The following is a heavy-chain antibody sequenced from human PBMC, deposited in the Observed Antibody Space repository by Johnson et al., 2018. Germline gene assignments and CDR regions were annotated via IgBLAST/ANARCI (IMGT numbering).Heavy chain of an antibody. D-gene: IGHD2-8*01. Sequence: VQLVESGGGLVQXGGSLRLSCAASGFTFHTYSMRWVRQAPGKGLEWVSYINTDRTTYYAGAVKGGFTISRDNDKGSLSLQMNRLRAEDTPVYYCVRDGVCTNGECYDSWGQGILVTVPS. V-gene: IGHV3-48*01. CDR2: INTDRTT. CDR3: VRDGVCTNGECYDS. J-gene: IGHJ4*02. CDR1: GFTFHTYS.